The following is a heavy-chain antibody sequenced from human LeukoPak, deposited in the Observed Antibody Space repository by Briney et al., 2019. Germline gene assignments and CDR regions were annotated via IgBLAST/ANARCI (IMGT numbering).Heavy chain of an antibody. V-gene: IGHV4-34*01. CDR1: GGSFSGYY. CDR3: ARVPIAVAEGFGMDV. J-gene: IGHJ6*02. D-gene: IGHD6-19*01. Sequence: SETLSLTCAVYGGSFSGYYWSWIRQPPGKGLEWIGEINHSGSTNYNPSPKSRVTISVDTSKNQFSPKLSSVTAADTAVYYCARVPIAVAEGFGMDVWGQGTTVTVSS. CDR2: INHSGST.